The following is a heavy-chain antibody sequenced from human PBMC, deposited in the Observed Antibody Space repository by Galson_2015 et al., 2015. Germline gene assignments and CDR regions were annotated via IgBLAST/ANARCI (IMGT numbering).Heavy chain of an antibody. CDR2: INTNTGNP. J-gene: IGHJ4*02. CDR3: AKGGYCSGSNCYTTNFDY. D-gene: IGHD2-2*02. CDR1: GYTFTSYA. V-gene: IGHV7-4-1*02. Sequence: SVKVSCKASGYTFTSYAMNWVRQAPGQGLEWMGWINTNTGNPTYAQGFTGRFVFSLDTSVSTAYLQISSLKAEDTAVYYCAKGGYCSGSNCYTTNFDYWGQGTLVTVSS.